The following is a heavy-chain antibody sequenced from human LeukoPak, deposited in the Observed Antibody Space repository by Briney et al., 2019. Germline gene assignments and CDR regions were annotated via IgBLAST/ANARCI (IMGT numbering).Heavy chain of an antibody. CDR1: GFTFSNAW. J-gene: IGHJ4*02. Sequence: KTGGSLRLSCAASGFTFSNAWMSWVRQAPGKGLEWVGRIKSKTDGGTTDYAAPVKVRFTISRDDSKNTLYLQMNSLKTEDTAVYYCTTETYYYGSGHGGDWGQGTLVTVSS. CDR3: TTETYYYGSGHGGD. D-gene: IGHD3-10*01. CDR2: IKSKTDGGTT. V-gene: IGHV3-15*01.